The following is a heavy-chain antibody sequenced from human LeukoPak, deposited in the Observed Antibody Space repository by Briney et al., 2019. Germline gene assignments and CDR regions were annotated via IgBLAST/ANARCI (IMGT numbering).Heavy chain of an antibody. CDR2: ISSSGSTI. CDR3: ARTYYDILTGYYYPYYFDY. CDR1: GFTFSSYE. J-gene: IGHJ4*02. Sequence: PGGSLRLSCAASGFTFSSYEMNWVRQAPGKGLEWVSYISSSGSTIYYADSVKGRFTISRDNAKNSLYLQMNSLRAEDTAVYYCARTYYDILTGYYYPYYFDYWGQGTLVTVSS. D-gene: IGHD3-9*01. V-gene: IGHV3-48*03.